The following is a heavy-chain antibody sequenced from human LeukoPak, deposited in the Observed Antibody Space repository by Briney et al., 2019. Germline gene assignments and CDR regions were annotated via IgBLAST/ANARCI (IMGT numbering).Heavy chain of an antibody. D-gene: IGHD1-26*01. CDR1: GFTFSSYG. J-gene: IGHJ4*02. CDR2: INSNSRTI. Sequence: GRSLRLSCAVSGFTFSSYGMNWGRQAPGKGLEWVLYINSNSRTIYYADSVKGRFTVSRDNAKNSLYLQMNSLRDEDTAVYYCARDPTISGSYSDYWGQGTLVTVSP. V-gene: IGHV3-48*02. CDR3: ARDPTISGSYSDY.